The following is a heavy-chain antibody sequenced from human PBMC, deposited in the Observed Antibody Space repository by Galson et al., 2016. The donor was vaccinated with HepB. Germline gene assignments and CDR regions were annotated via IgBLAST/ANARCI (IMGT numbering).Heavy chain of an antibody. J-gene: IGHJ6*02. V-gene: IGHV3-30*18. D-gene: IGHD3-10*01. Sequence: SLRLSCAASGFRFSYYGMHWVRQAPGQGLEWVAFISNDGSNTYYAESVKGRFTISRDKSRTTVSLQMNSLRAEDTAVYKCAKGTYFGSGSYYGMDVWGQGTTVTVSS. CDR2: ISNDGSNT. CDR1: GFRFSYYG. CDR3: AKGTYFGSGSYYGMDV.